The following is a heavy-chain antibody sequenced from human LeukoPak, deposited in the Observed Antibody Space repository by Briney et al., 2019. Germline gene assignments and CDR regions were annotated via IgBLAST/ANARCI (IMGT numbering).Heavy chain of an antibody. CDR1: GGSISSSIR. D-gene: IGHD6-19*01. J-gene: IGHJ4*02. CDR2: IHHEGST. CDR3: TAQGGWYIDY. V-gene: IGHV4-4*02. Sequence: PSGILSLTCGVSGGSISSSIRWSWVRQPPGKGLEWIGEIHHEGSTKYSPSLKSRVTISVDKSKNQFSLKLNSMTAADTAVYYCTAQGGWYIDYWGQGTLVTVSS.